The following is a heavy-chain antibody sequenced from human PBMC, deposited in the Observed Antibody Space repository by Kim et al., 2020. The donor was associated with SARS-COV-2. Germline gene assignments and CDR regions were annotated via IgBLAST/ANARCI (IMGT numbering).Heavy chain of an antibody. Sequence: GGSLRLSCAASGLTFSSYAMTWVRQAPGKGLEWVSTVSTTGGSTYYADSVKGRFTISRDNSKNTLYLQMNSLRAEDTAVYFCAKGINSGWKGVDYWGQGTLVTVSS. CDR3: AKGINSGWKGVDY. CDR1: GLTFSSYA. J-gene: IGHJ4*02. V-gene: IGHV3-23*01. CDR2: VSTTGGST. D-gene: IGHD6-19*01.